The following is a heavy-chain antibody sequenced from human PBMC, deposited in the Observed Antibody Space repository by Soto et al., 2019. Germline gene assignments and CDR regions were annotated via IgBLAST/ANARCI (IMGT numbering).Heavy chain of an antibody. D-gene: IGHD1-7*01. CDR1: GYTFSCYY. Sequence: XSVKVSCKTSGYTFSCYYIHWLRQAPGQGLEWVGWNNPNLGDTNHAQKFQRSGSMTRETSISTAYMKLTSLTSDDMAVYFCAPVGITGTAGFHFWCQRSLGAVSS. CDR2: NNPNLGDT. V-gene: IGHV1-2*02. CDR3: APVGITGTAGFHF. J-gene: IGHJ4*02.